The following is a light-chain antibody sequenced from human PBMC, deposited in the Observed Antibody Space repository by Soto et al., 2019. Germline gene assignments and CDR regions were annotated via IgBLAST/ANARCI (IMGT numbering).Light chain of an antibody. J-gene: IGLJ1*01. CDR2: RNN. CDR1: SSNIGSNY. CDR3: AAWDDSLSKV. V-gene: IGLV1-47*01. Sequence: QSVLTQPPSASGTPGQRVTISCSGSSSNIGSNYVYWYQQLPGTAPKLLIYRNNHRPSGVPDRFSGSKPGPSASLAISGLPSEDEADYYCAAWDDSLSKVFGTGTKLTVL.